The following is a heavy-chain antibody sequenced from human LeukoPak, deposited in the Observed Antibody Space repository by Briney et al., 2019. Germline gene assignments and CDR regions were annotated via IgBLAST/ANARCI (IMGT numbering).Heavy chain of an antibody. J-gene: IGHJ4*02. CDR1: GFTFSSYA. D-gene: IGHD6-19*01. CDR3: ARAPEAWYSSGWYGFDY. V-gene: IGHV3-30-3*01. Sequence: PGRSLRPSCAASGFTFSSYAMHWVRQAPGKGLEWVAVISYDGSNKYYADSVKGRFTISRDNSKNTLYLQMNSLRAEDTAVYYCARAPEAWYSSGWYGFDYWGQGTLVTVSS. CDR2: ISYDGSNK.